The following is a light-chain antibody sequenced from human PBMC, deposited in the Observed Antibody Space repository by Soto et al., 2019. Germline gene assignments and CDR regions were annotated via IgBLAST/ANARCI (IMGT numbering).Light chain of an antibody. CDR2: DAS. J-gene: IGKJ4*01. V-gene: IGKV3-11*01. CDR1: QSVSSY. CDR3: QQRSNWPLT. Sequence: EIVLTQSPATLSLSPGGRATLSCRASQSVSSYLAWYQQKPGQAPRLLIYDASNRATGIPARFSGSGSGTDFTLTISSLEPEDFALYYCQQRSNWPLTFGGGTKVEIK.